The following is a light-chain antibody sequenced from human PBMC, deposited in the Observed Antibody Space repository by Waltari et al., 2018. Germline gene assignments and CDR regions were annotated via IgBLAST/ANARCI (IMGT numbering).Light chain of an antibody. J-gene: IGLJ3*02. Sequence: QAGLTQPPSVSRGLRQTATLTCTGNSNNVGNLGAAWLQQHQGHPPKLLSYRNNNRPSGIPERLSASRSGNTASLTITGLQPEDEADYYCSAWDGSLSAWVFGGGTKLTVL. V-gene: IGLV10-54*01. CDR1: SNNVGNLG. CDR2: RNN. CDR3: SAWDGSLSAWV.